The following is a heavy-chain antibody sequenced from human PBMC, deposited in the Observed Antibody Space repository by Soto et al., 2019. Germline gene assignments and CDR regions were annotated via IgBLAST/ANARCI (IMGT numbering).Heavy chain of an antibody. D-gene: IGHD6-19*01. CDR1: GFTFDDYA. J-gene: IGHJ6*02. CDR3: AKSFQPIAVAGYYYYYGMDV. Sequence: PGGSLRLSCAASGFTFDDYAMHWVRQAPGKGLEWVSGISWNSGSIGYADSVKGRFTISRDNAKNSLYLQMNSLRAEDTALYYCAKSFQPIAVAGYYYYYGMDVWGQGTTVTVSS. V-gene: IGHV3-9*01. CDR2: ISWNSGSI.